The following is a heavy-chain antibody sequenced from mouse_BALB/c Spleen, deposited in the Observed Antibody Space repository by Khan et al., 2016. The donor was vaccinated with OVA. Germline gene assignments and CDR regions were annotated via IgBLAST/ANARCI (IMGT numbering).Heavy chain of an antibody. Sequence: EVELVESGGDLVKPGGSLKLSCAASGFTFSSYSMSWVRQTPDKRLEWVASISSGGDYTYYPDSVKGRFTISRDNAKNTLYLQMSDLKSEDTAMYYCEDHLTGSCPYWGQGTLVTVSA. V-gene: IGHV5-6*01. J-gene: IGHJ3*01. D-gene: IGHD4-1*01. CDR3: EDHLTGSCPY. CDR2: ISSGGDYT. CDR1: GFTFSSYS.